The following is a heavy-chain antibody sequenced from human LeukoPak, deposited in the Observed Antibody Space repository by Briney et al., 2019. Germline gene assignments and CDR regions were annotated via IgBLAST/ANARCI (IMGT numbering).Heavy chain of an antibody. CDR1: GVSISSGDYY. CDR2: ISSSGST. D-gene: IGHD6-13*01. Sequence: PSQTLSLTCTVSGVSISSGDYYWSWIRQPAGKGLEWIGRISSSGSTNYNPSLKSRVTISVDMSKNQVSLKLSSVTAADTAVYYCARDRVGQQLVGRKYYYYYMDVWGKGTTVTISS. J-gene: IGHJ6*03. CDR3: ARDRVGQQLVGRKYYYYYMDV. V-gene: IGHV4-61*02.